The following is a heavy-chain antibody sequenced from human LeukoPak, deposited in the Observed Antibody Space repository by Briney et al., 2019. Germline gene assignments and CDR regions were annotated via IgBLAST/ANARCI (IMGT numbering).Heavy chain of an antibody. D-gene: IGHD6-19*01. CDR1: GFTFYDYA. CDR2: ISWNSGSI. Sequence: PGRSLRLSCAASGFTFYDYAMHWVRQAPGKGLEWVSGISWNSGSIGYADSVKGRFTISRDNAKNSLYLQMNSLRAEDTALYYCAKDMFAAIRGIAVAFDYWGQGTLVTVSS. V-gene: IGHV3-9*01. CDR3: AKDMFAAIRGIAVAFDY. J-gene: IGHJ4*02.